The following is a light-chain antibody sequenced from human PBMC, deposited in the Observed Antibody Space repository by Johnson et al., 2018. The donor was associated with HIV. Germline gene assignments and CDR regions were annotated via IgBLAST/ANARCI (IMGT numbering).Light chain of an antibody. Sequence: QSVLTQPPSVSAAPGQKVTISCSGSSSNIGNNYVSWYRQLPGTAPKLLIYENNKRPSGIPDRFSGSKSGTSATLDITGLQTGDEADYYCGTWDSSLGTYVCVTEAKVTCL. J-gene: IGLJ1*01. CDR1: SSNIGNNY. V-gene: IGLV1-51*02. CDR3: GTWDSSLGTYV. CDR2: ENN.